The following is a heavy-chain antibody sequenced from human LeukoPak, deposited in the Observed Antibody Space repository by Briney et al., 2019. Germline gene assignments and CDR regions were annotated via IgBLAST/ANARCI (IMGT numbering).Heavy chain of an antibody. Sequence: GGSLRLSCAASGFTFSSYAMSWVRQAPGKGLEWVSAISGSGGSTYYADSVKGRFTISRDNSKNTLYLQMNSLRAEDTAVYYCAEADDSSGYYELPLDYWGQGTLVTVSS. D-gene: IGHD3-22*01. V-gene: IGHV3-23*01. J-gene: IGHJ4*02. CDR1: GFTFSSYA. CDR2: ISGSGGST. CDR3: AEADDSSGYYELPLDY.